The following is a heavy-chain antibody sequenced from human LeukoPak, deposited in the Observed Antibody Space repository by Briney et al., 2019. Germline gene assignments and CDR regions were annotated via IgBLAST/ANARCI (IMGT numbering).Heavy chain of an antibody. V-gene: IGHV4-34*01. CDR1: GGSFSGYY. CDR2: INHSGST. J-gene: IGHJ3*02. CDR3: ARAYDVFDAFDI. Sequence: PSETLSLTCAVYGGSFSGYYWSWIRQSPGKGLEWIGEINHSGSTNYNPSLKSRVTISVDTSKNQFSLKLSSVTAADTAVYYCARAYDVFDAFDIWGQGTMVTVSS. D-gene: IGHD5-12*01.